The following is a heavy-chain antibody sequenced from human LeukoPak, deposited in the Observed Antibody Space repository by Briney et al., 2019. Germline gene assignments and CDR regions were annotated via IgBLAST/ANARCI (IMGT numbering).Heavy chain of an antibody. Sequence: GGSLRLSCAASGFTFSSYGMHWVRQAPGKGLEWVAVISYDGSNKYYADSVKGRFTISRDNSKNTLYLQMNSLRAEDTAVYYCAKDEGEMATIKAFDIWGQGTMVTVSS. V-gene: IGHV3-30*18. CDR3: AKDEGEMATIKAFDI. CDR1: GFTFSSYG. J-gene: IGHJ3*02. D-gene: IGHD5-24*01. CDR2: ISYDGSNK.